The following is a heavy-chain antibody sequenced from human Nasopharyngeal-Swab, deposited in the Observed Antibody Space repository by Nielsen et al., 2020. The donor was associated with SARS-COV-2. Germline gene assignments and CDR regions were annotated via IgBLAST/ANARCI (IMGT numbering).Heavy chain of an antibody. V-gene: IGHV3-11*01. D-gene: IGHD1-26*01. J-gene: IGHJ6*02. Sequence: LSLTCAASGFRFSDYYMAWIRQAPGKGLEWISYISSSGAVIYYTDSVKGRFTISRDNAKSSLLLQMNSLRVEDTAVYYCARGESIVGTTWDYNGMDVWGQGTTVTVSS. CDR3: ARGESIVGTTWDYNGMDV. CDR1: GFRFSDYY. CDR2: ISSSGAVI.